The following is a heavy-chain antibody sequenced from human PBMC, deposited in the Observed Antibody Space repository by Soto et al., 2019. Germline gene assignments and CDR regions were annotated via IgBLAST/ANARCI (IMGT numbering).Heavy chain of an antibody. CDR2: IYYSGST. CDR1: GASISSYY. J-gene: IGHJ4*02. D-gene: IGHD3-22*01. Sequence: QVQLQESGPGLVKPSETLSLTCTVSGASISSYYWSWIRQPAGKGLEWIGYIYYSGSTYYNPSLKSRVTISVDTSKNQFSLKLSAVTAADTAVYYCARSLGDSSGYYYWGQGTLVTVSS. V-gene: IGHV4-59*06. CDR3: ARSLGDSSGYYY.